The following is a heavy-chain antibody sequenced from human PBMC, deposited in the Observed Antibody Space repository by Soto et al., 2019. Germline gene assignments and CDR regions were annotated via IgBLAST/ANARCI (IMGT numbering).Heavy chain of an antibody. Sequence: QVQLVQSGAEVKKPGASVKVSCKASGYTFSTYYMHWVRQAPGPGYEWMGIINPSGGSTTYAQKFQGRVTMTRDTSTTTVYMELSSLKSEDTAVYYCARYDYNGYYFDYWGQGTLVTVSS. CDR1: GYTFSTYY. J-gene: IGHJ4*02. CDR3: ARYDYNGYYFDY. D-gene: IGHD4-4*01. V-gene: IGHV1-46*01. CDR2: INPSGGST.